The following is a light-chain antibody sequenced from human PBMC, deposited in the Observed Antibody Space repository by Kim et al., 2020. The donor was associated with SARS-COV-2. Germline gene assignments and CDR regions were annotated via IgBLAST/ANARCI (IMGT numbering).Light chain of an antibody. CDR1: QGVVTE. Sequence: DIQMTQSPSSLSASVGDRVTITCRASQGVVTELAWYQQKPEKAPKALMYSASTLQSGVPPRFSGTGSGTEFALTINNLQPEDFAIYYSQQYRHYPLTFGGGTKVYIK. V-gene: IGKV1D-16*01. J-gene: IGKJ4*01. CDR3: QQYRHYPLT. CDR2: SAS.